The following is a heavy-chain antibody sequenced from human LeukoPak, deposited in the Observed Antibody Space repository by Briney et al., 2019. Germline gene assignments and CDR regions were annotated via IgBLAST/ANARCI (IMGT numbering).Heavy chain of an antibody. CDR1: GGSISSGGYY. Sequence: PSETLSLTCTVSGGSISSGGYYWSWIRQHPGKGLEWIGYIYYSGSTYYNPSLKSRVTISVDTSKNQFSLKLSSVTAADTAVYYCARETYLYGYCSSTSCYEGIIDYWGQGTLVTVSS. CDR3: ARETYLYGYCSSTSCYEGIIDY. D-gene: IGHD2-2*01. J-gene: IGHJ4*02. CDR2: IYYSGST. V-gene: IGHV4-31*03.